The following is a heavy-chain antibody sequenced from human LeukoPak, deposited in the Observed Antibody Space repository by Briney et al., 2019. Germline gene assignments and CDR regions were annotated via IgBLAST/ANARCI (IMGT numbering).Heavy chain of an antibody. Sequence: SETLSLTCTVSGGSISSYYWSWIRQPPGKGLEWIGYIYYGGSTNYNPSLKSRVTISVDTSKNQFSLKLSSVTAADTAVYYCARVIGGYSYGSSREHARRNWFDPWGQGTLVTVSS. D-gene: IGHD5-18*01. CDR1: GGSISSYY. V-gene: IGHV4-59*01. J-gene: IGHJ5*02. CDR2: IYYGGST. CDR3: ARVIGGYSYGSSREHARRNWFDP.